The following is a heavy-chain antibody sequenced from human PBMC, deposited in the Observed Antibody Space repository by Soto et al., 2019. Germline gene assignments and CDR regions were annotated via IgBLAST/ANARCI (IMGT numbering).Heavy chain of an antibody. D-gene: IGHD3-22*01. CDR1: GGSISSGDYY. CDR3: ARGCSAYYYDSSGYYSSGDYYYYGMDV. Sequence: QVQLQESGPGLVKPSQTLSLTCTVSGGSISSGDYYWSWIRQPPGKGLEWIGYIYYSGSTYYNPSLKSRVTISVDTSKNQFSLKLSSVTAADTAVYYCARGCSAYYYDSSGYYSSGDYYYYGMDVWGQGTTVTVSS. CDR2: IYYSGST. J-gene: IGHJ6*02. V-gene: IGHV4-30-4*01.